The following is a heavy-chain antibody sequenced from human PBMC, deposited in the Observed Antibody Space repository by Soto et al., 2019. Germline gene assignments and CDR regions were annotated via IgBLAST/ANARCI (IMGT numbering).Heavy chain of an antibody. CDR2: IYYSGST. CDR1: GGSISSSSYY. Sequence: SETLSLTCTVSGGSISSSSYYWGWIRQPPGKGLGWIGSIYYSGSTYYNPSLKSRVTISVDTSKNQFSLKLSSVTAADTAVYHCARQDYDFWSGYKSYYMDVWGKGTTVTVSS. CDR3: ARQDYDFWSGYKSYYMDV. J-gene: IGHJ6*03. V-gene: IGHV4-39*01. D-gene: IGHD3-3*01.